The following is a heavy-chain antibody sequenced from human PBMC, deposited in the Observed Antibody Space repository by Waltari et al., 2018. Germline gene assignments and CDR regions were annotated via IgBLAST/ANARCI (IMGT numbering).Heavy chain of an antibody. CDR3: AREGSSSWYFRPGKYYFDY. V-gene: IGHV4-39*07. CDR1: GCSLSTSPSF. Sequence: HLQLQESGPGLVKPSETLSLTCTISGCSLSTSPSFWGWIRPPPGKGLEWIASINYGRSTYYNPSLKSRVTISVDTSKNQFSLKLSSVTAADTAVYYCAREGSSSWYFRPGKYYFDYWGQGTLVTVSS. D-gene: IGHD6-13*01. CDR2: INYGRST. J-gene: IGHJ4*02.